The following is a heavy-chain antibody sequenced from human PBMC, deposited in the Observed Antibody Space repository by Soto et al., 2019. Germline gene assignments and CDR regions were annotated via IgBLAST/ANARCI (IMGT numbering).Heavy chain of an antibody. CDR3: ASLLARVDRYYYYGMDV. CDR1: GGTFSSYA. J-gene: IGHJ6*02. D-gene: IGHD2-15*01. Sequence: SVKVSCKASGGTFSSYAISWVRQAPGQGLEWMGGIIPIFGTANYAQKFQGRVTITADESTSTAYMELSSLRSEDTAVYYCASLLARVDRYYYYGMDVWGQGTTVTV. V-gene: IGHV1-69*13. CDR2: IIPIFGTA.